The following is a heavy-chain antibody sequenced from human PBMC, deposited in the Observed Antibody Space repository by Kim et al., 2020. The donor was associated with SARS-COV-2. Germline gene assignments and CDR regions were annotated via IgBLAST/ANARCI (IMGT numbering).Heavy chain of an antibody. D-gene: IGHD3-22*01. CDR2: IYYSGSA. CDR3: AREVPSTYYDTSGYRHDAFDI. CDR1: GDSISSGSFY. V-gene: IGHV4-31*03. Sequence: SETLSLTCSVSGDSISSGSFYWSWIRQRPGKCLEWIGYIYYSGSAYYNPSLESRLIISVDRSENQFSLRLSSVTAADTAVYYCAREVPSTYYDTSGYRHDAFDIWGQGTKVTVSS. J-gene: IGHJ3*02.